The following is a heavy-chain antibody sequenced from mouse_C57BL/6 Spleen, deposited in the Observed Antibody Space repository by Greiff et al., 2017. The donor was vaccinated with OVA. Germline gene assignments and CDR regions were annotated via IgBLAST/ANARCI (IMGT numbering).Heavy chain of an antibody. Sequence: VQLKQSGPELVKPGASVKIPCKASGYTFTDYNMDWVKQSHGKSLEWIGDINPNNGGTIYNQKFKGKATLTVDKSSSTAYMELRSLTSEDTAVYYCARTPYITTVVDFDYWGQGTTLTVSS. D-gene: IGHD1-1*01. CDR1: GYTFTDYN. V-gene: IGHV1-18*01. J-gene: IGHJ2*01. CDR2: INPNNGGT. CDR3: ARTPYITTVVDFDY.